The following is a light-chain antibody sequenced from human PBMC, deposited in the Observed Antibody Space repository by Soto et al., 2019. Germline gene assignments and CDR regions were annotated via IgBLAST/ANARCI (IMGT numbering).Light chain of an antibody. V-gene: IGKV3-11*01. CDR3: QQHSNWPMT. Sequence: EVVLTQSPATLSLSPGERATLSCRASQSIRNYLAWYQQKPGQAPRLLIYDASNTAAGVPARFSGSGSGTDFTLTISSLEPEDFAVYYCQQHSNWPMTFGQGTKVDIK. CDR2: DAS. CDR1: QSIRNY. J-gene: IGKJ1*01.